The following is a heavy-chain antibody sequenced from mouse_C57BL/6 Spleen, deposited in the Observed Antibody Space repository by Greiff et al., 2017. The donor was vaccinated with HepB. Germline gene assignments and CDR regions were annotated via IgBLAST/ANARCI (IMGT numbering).Heavy chain of an antibody. CDR3: TRSRFITTGYFDV. D-gene: IGHD1-1*01. CDR1: GYTFTDYE. CDR2: IDPETGGT. V-gene: IGHV1-15*01. J-gene: IGHJ1*03. Sequence: QVQLKESGAELVRPGASVTLSCKASGYTFTDYEMHWVKQTPVHGLEWIGAIDPETGGTAYNQKFKGKAILTADKSSSTAYMELRSLTSEDSAVYYCTRSRFITTGYFDVWGTGTTVTVSS.